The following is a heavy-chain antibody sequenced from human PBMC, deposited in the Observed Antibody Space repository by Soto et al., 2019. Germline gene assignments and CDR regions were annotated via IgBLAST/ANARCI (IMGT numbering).Heavy chain of an antibody. Sequence: QGQLVQSGGVVKKPGASVKVSCKASGYTFTRYGISWVRQAPGQGLEWMGWISGYNGDTKYAQKFQGRVTMTVDTSTTTAYMELRSLTSDDRAVYYCAKNGQPPYYYYGMDVWGQGTTVTVSS. CDR2: ISGYNGDT. D-gene: IGHD2-8*01. CDR3: AKNGQPPYYYYGMDV. J-gene: IGHJ6*02. V-gene: IGHV1-18*01. CDR1: GYTFTRYG.